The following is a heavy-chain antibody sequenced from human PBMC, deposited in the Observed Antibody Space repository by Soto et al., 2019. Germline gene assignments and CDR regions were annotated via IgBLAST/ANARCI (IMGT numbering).Heavy chain of an antibody. CDR3: GRALTY. Sequence: LTCAVYGGSFSGYYWSWIRQPPGKGRXWISYXSSSGNDIYYXXSVEGRFXXYRDNAEESLHLNMNSMRVEDTAVYYCGRALTYWGQGTPVTVSS. V-gene: IGHV3-11*01. J-gene: IGHJ4*02. CDR1: GGSFSGYY. CDR2: XSSSGNDI. D-gene: IGHD2-21*02.